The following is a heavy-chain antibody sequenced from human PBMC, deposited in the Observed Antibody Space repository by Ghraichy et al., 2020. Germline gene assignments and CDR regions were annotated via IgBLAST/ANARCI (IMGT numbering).Heavy chain of an antibody. J-gene: IGHJ4*02. CDR1: GFTFSSYP. V-gene: IGHV3-23*01. D-gene: IGHD1-1*01. Sequence: LSLTCAASGFTFSSYPMTWVRQAPGKGLEWVSAISGSGDSTKHADSVKGRFTISRDNSKNTLYLQMHSLRDEDTAVYYCARDWKADYWGQGTLVTVSS. CDR2: ISGSGDST. CDR3: ARDWKADY.